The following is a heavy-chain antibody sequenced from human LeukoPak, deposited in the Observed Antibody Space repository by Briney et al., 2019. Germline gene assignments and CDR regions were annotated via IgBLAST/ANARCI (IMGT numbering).Heavy chain of an antibody. J-gene: IGHJ3*02. CDR2: IDAGGNYI. CDR1: GFTFSTYN. V-gene: IGHV3-21*01. D-gene: IGHD3/OR15-3a*01. Sequence: GGSLRLSCVASGFTFSTYNMNWVRQAPGKGLDWVSFIDAGGNYIQYADSVKGRFTISRDNAQKSLFLEVNSLRVEDTAVYYCARDKGLAIRAYDIWGQGTMVTVSS. CDR3: ARDKGLAIRAYDI.